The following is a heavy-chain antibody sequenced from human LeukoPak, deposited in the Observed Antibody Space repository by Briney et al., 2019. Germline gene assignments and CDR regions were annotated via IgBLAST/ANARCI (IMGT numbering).Heavy chain of an antibody. Sequence: ASVKVSCKASGYTFTSYDINWVRQATGQGLEWMGWMNPNSGNTGYAQKFQGRVTMTRNTSISTAYMELCSLRSEDTAVYYCARSPYYYDSRRTYYYYYGMDVWGQGTTVTVSS. V-gene: IGHV1-8*02. J-gene: IGHJ6*02. CDR2: MNPNSGNT. CDR1: GYTFTSYD. CDR3: ARSPYYYDSRRTYYYYYGMDV. D-gene: IGHD3-22*01.